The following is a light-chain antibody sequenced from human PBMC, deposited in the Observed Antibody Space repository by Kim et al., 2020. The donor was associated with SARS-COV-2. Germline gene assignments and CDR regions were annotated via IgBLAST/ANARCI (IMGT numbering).Light chain of an antibody. V-gene: IGLV2-23*02. CDR3: CSYAGSTTVV. Sequence: QPASVSGSPGQSITISCTGTSSDVGSYNLVSWYQQHPGKAPKLMIYEVSKRPSGVSNRFSGSKSGNTASLTISGLQAEDESDYYCCSYAGSTTVVFGGGTQLTVL. CDR2: EVS. CDR1: SSDVGSYNL. J-gene: IGLJ2*01.